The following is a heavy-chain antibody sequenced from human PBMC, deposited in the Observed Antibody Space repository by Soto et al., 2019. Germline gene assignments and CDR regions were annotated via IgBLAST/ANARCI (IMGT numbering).Heavy chain of an antibody. CDR2: ISTAGDT. V-gene: IGHV3-13*01. J-gene: IGHJ6*02. Sequence: EVQLVESGGGLVQPGGSLRLSCAASGFGFNGYDMHWVRQAPGKNLEWVAAISTAGDTYYLGSVKGRFTISREDAKNSLYLQMNSLRGGDTAVYYCARGGDRFDGMDVWGQGTTVTVSS. CDR3: ARGGDRFDGMDV. D-gene: IGHD3-16*01. CDR1: GFGFNGYD.